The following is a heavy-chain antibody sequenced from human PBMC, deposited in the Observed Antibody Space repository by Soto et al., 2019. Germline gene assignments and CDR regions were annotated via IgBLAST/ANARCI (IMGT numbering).Heavy chain of an antibody. D-gene: IGHD5-12*01. CDR3: AKDLREMATIRPDY. CDR2: ISYDGSNK. V-gene: IGHV3-30*18. CDR1: GFTFSSYG. Sequence: PGGSLRLSCAASGFTFSSYGMHWVRQAPGKGLEWVAVISYDGSNKYYADSVKGRFTISRDNSKNTLYLQMNSLRAEDTAVYYCAKDLREMATIRPDYWGQGILVTVSS. J-gene: IGHJ4*02.